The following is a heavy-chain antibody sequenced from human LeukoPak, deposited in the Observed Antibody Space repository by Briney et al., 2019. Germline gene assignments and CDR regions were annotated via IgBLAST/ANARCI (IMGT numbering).Heavy chain of an antibody. V-gene: IGHV3-30*02. CDR2: IRYDGSNK. CDR1: GFTFSSYG. D-gene: IGHD3-22*01. CDR3: ARAEPYYYDSSGLNYFDY. Sequence: GGSLRLSCAASGFTFSSYGMHWVRQAPGKGLEWVAFIRYDGSNKYYADSVKGRFTISRDNSKNTLYLQMNSLRAEDTAVYYCARAEPYYYDSSGLNYFDYWGQGTLVTVSS. J-gene: IGHJ4*02.